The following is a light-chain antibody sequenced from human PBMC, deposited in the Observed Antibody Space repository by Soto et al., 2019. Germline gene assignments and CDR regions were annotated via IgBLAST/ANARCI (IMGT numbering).Light chain of an antibody. CDR3: QQYNNWWA. J-gene: IGKJ1*01. V-gene: IGKV3-15*01. CDR2: DTS. Sequence: EIVMTQSPATLSVSPGERATISCRASQSIRSNLAWYKQNPGQAPRLLIYDTSTRAIGIPARFSGSWSGTEFSLTISSLQSEDFAVYYCQQYNNWWAFGQGTKVDIK. CDR1: QSIRSN.